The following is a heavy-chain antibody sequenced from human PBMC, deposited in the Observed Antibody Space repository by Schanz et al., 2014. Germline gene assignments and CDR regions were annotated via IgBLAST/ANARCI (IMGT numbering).Heavy chain of an antibody. CDR1: EFTFSSYK. CDR2: ISSSGSYI. D-gene: IGHD2-15*01. V-gene: IGHV3-21*01. J-gene: IGHJ4*02. CDR3: ARDRGYCSGGSCLTFDY. Sequence: VQLVESGGGLVQPGGSLRLSCEASEFTFSSYKMNWVRQAPGKGLEWVSSISSSGSYIHYADSVKGRFTISRDNAKNTLYLQMNSLRAEDTAVYYCARDRGYCSGGSCLTFDYWGQGTLVTVSS.